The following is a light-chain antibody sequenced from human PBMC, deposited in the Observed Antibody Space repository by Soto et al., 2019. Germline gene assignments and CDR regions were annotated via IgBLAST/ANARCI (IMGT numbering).Light chain of an antibody. V-gene: IGKV3-20*01. CDR1: QSVSSY. CDR3: QQYGSSPWT. CDR2: GAS. Sequence: EIVLTQSTGTLSVSPGERATLSCRASQSVSSYLAWYQQKPGQAPRLLIYGASSRATDIPDRFSGSGSGTDFTLTISRLEPEDFAVYYCQQYGSSPWTFGQGTKVDI. J-gene: IGKJ1*01.